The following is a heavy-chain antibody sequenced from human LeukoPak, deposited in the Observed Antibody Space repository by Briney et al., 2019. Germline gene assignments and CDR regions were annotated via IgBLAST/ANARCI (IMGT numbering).Heavy chain of an antibody. J-gene: IGHJ4*02. D-gene: IGHD2-15*01. Sequence: GGSLRLSCVASGFIFRGYAMGWVRQAPGKGLEWVSAISGSGGSTYYADSVKGRFTISRDNSKNTLYLQMNSLRAEDTAVYYCAKDYRGSYPYYFDYWGQGTLVTVSS. CDR1: GFIFRGYA. V-gene: IGHV3-23*01. CDR2: ISGSGGST. CDR3: AKDYRGSYPYYFDY.